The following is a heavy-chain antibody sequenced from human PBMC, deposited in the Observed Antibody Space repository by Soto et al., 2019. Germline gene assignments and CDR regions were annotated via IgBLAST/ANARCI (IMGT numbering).Heavy chain of an antibody. CDR2: ISGSGGST. J-gene: IGHJ6*02. Sequence: EVQLLESGGGLVQPGGSLRLSCAASGFTFSSYAMSWVRQAPGKGLEWVSAISGSGGSTYYADSVKGRFTISRDNSKNTLYLQRKSLRAEDTAVYYCAKADKTPYYYYGMDVWGQGTTVTVSS. CDR3: AKADKTPYYYYGMDV. CDR1: GFTFSSYA. V-gene: IGHV3-23*01.